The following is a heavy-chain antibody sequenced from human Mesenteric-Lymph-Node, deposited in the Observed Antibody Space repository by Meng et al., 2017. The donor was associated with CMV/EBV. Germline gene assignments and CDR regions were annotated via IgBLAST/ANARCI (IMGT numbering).Heavy chain of an antibody. CDR1: GYTFTNYD. CDR2: MNPNSGNT. Sequence: ASVKVSCKASGYTFTNYDINWVRQATGQGLEWMGWMNPNSGNTVYAQNFQDRVTMTRDASISTAYMELSSLRSEDTAVYYCARRPNLVGPVAISPITISGVAPYGMDVWGQGTTVTVSS. J-gene: IGHJ6*02. CDR3: ARRPNLVGPVAISPITISGVAPYGMDV. V-gene: IGHV1-8*01. D-gene: IGHD3-3*01.